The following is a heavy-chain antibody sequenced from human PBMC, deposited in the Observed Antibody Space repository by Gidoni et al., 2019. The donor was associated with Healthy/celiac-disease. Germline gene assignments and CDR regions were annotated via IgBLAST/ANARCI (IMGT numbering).Heavy chain of an antibody. V-gene: IGHV3-30-3*01. CDR3: ARDHDYGSGIGDY. D-gene: IGHD3-10*01. J-gene: IGHJ4*02. Sequence: QVQLVESGGGVVQPGRSLRLSCAASGFTFSSYAMHWVRQAPGKGLEWVAVISYDGSNKYYADSVKGRFTISRDNSKNTLYLQMNSLRAEDTAVYYCARDHDYGSGIGDYWGQGTLVTVSS. CDR2: ISYDGSNK. CDR1: GFTFSSYA.